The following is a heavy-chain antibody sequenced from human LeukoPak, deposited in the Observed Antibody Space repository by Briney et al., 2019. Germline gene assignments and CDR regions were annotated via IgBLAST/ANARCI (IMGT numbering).Heavy chain of an antibody. J-gene: IGHJ4*02. D-gene: IGHD7-27*01. CDR3: AKTGGPWD. Sequence: GGFLRLSCAASGFTVSNSFMTWVRQAPGKGLEWVSVIYSGGDTYYTDCVKGRFTISRDSTKNTLFLQMNSLRADDTAVYYCAKTGGPWDWGQGTLVTVSS. CDR1: GFTVSNSF. CDR2: IYSGGDT. V-gene: IGHV3-53*01.